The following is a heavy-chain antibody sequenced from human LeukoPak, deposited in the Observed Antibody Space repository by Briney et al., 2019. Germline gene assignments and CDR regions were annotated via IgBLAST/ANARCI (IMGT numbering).Heavy chain of an antibody. CDR3: ARVEPYYDSSGYYFNY. Sequence: SETLSLTCAVYGGSFSGYYWSWIRRPPGKGLEWIGEINHSGSTNYNPSLKSRVTISVDTSKNQFSLKLSSVTAADTAVYYCARVEPYYDSSGYYFNYWGQGTLVTVSS. CDR2: INHSGST. CDR1: GGSFSGYY. V-gene: IGHV4-34*01. D-gene: IGHD3-22*01. J-gene: IGHJ4*02.